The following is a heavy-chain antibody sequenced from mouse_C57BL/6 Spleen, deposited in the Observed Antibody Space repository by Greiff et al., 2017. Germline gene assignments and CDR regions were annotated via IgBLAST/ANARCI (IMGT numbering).Heavy chain of an antibody. D-gene: IGHD1-1*01. J-gene: IGHJ1*03. V-gene: IGHV1-26*01. CDR3: ARHYGSSYPWYFDV. Sequence: VQLQQSGPELVKPGASVKISCKASGYTFTDYYMNWVKQSHGKSLEWIGEINPNNGGTNYNQKFKGKATLTVDKSSSTAYMELRSLTSEDSAVYYCARHYGSSYPWYFDVWGTGTTVTVSS. CDR1: GYTFTDYY. CDR2: INPNNGGT.